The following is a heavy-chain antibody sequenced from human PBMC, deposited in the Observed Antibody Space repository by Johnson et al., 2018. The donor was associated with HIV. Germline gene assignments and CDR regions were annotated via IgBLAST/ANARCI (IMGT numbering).Heavy chain of an antibody. CDR3: ARDSGKWSGVRFAFDI. CDR2: IRYDVTKK. CDR1: GLTFSSYG. Sequence: QVQLVESGGGVVQPGGSLRLSCAASGLTFSSYGMHWVRQAPGKGLEWVAFIRYDVTKKYYADSVKGRFTISRDNSKTTLYLQMSSLRAEETAIYYCARDSGKWSGVRFAFDIWGQGTMVTVSS. V-gene: IGHV3-30*02. J-gene: IGHJ3*02. D-gene: IGHD3-10*01.